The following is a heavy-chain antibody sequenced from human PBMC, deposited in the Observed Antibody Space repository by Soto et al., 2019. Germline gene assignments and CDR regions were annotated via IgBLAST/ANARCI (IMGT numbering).Heavy chain of an antibody. D-gene: IGHD1-1*01. CDR2: IYYSGST. V-gene: IGHV4-59*08. Sequence: SETLSLTCTVSGGSISSYYWSWIRQTPGKGLEWIGYIYYSGSTNYNPSLKSRVTISVDTSKNQFSLKLSSVTAADTAVYYCAISGRYQGNFDYWGQRTLVTVSS. CDR3: AISGRYQGNFDY. CDR1: GGSISSYY. J-gene: IGHJ4*02.